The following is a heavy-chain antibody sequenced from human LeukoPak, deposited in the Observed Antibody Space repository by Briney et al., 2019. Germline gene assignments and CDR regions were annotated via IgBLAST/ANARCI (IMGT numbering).Heavy chain of an antibody. D-gene: IGHD5/OR15-5a*01. Sequence: PGGSLRLSCAASGFTFSSCAMSWVRQAPGKGLEWVSAISGSGGSTYYADSVKGRFTISRDNSKNTLYLQMNSLRAEDTAVYYCAKAMSYYYYYYGMDVWGQGTTVTVSS. CDR1: GFTFSSCA. CDR3: AKAMSYYYYYYGMDV. CDR2: ISGSGGST. J-gene: IGHJ6*01. V-gene: IGHV3-23*01.